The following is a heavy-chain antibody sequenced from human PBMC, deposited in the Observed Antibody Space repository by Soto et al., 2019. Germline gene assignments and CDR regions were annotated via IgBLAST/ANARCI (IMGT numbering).Heavy chain of an antibody. V-gene: IGHV3-7*01. CDR2: IKQDGSEK. CDR3: ARDGYSYGYYNWFDP. Sequence: GGSLRLSCAASGFTFSSYWMSWVRQAPGKGLEWVANIKQDGSEKYYVDSVKGRFTISRDNAKNSLYLQMNSLRAEDTAVYYCARDGYSYGYYNWFDPWGQGTLVTVSS. J-gene: IGHJ5*02. D-gene: IGHD5-18*01. CDR1: GFTFSSYW.